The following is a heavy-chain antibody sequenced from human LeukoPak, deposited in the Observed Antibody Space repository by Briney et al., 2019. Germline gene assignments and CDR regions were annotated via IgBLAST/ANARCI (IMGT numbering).Heavy chain of an antibody. Sequence: KSSETLSLTCAVSGYSISSGYYWGWIRQPPGKGLEWIGSIYHSGSTYYNPPLKSRVTISVDTSKNQFSLKLSSVTAADTAVYYCARSKQLFGWFDPWGQGTLVTVSS. D-gene: IGHD6-13*01. CDR2: IYHSGST. CDR3: ARSKQLFGWFDP. CDR1: GYSISSGYY. V-gene: IGHV4-38-2*01. J-gene: IGHJ5*02.